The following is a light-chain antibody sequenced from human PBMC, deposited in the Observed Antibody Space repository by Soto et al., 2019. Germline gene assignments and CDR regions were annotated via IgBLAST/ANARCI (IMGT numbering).Light chain of an antibody. V-gene: IGLV2-23*01. CDR2: EGT. CDR3: HSYARGTLV. CDR1: SSDFGSYSV. J-gene: IGLJ3*02. Sequence: QSALTQPASVSGSPGQSITISCTGTSSDFGSYSVVSWYQQHPGKAPKLLIYEGTKRPSGVSRRFSGSESGNTASLTISGLQAADEADYYCHSYARGTLVFGGGTKVTVL.